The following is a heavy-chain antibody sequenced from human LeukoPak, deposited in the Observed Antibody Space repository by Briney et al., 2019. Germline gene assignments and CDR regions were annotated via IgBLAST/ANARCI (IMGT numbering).Heavy chain of an antibody. CDR1: GFTFSSYG. J-gene: IGHJ4*02. Sequence: GGSLRLSCAASGFTFSSYGMHWVRQAPGKGLEWVAVISYDGSNKYYADSVKGRFTISRDNSKNTLYLQMNSLRAEDTAVYYCAKVGPKTTGTYYYDSSGYCDFDYWGQGTLVTVSS. D-gene: IGHD3-22*01. CDR3: AKVGPKTTGTYYYDSSGYCDFDY. V-gene: IGHV3-30*18. CDR2: ISYDGSNK.